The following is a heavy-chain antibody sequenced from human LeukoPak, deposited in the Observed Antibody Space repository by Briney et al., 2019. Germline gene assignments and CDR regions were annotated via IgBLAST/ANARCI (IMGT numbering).Heavy chain of an antibody. CDR3: ARGTVGRTGCGGDCYSPIDY. CDR2: IYTSGST. D-gene: IGHD2-21*01. J-gene: IGHJ4*02. CDR1: GGSISSGSYY. V-gene: IGHV4-61*02. Sequence: SETLSLTCTVSGGSISSGSYYWSWIRQPAGKGLEWIGRIYTSGSTNYNPSLKSRVTISVDTSKNQFSLRLSSVTAADTAVYYCARGTVGRTGCGGDCYSPIDYWGQGTLVTVSS.